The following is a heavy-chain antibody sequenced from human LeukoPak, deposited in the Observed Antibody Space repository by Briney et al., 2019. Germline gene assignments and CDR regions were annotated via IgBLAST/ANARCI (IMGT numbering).Heavy chain of an antibody. J-gene: IGHJ4*02. D-gene: IGHD3-22*01. Sequence: SGTLSLTCAVSGGSISSSNWWSWVRQPPGKGLEWIGYIYYSGSTNYNPSLKSRVTISVDTSKNQFSLKLSSVTAADTAVYYCARASSDYYDSSGYYDWGQGTLVTVSS. CDR2: IYYSGST. V-gene: IGHV4-4*02. CDR3: ARASSDYYDSSGYYD. CDR1: GGSISSSNW.